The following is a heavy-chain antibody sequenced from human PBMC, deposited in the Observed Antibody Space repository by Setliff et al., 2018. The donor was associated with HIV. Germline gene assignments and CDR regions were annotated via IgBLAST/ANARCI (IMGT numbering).Heavy chain of an antibody. CDR3: TRPQFFYDHNGRDN. Sequence: GGSLRLSCVTSGFTFSDSAMHWVRQASGKGLEWVGRIGDKSHSYATAYAESVKGRFTISRDESRKTAYLQMSSLTSEDTAVYYCTRPQFFYDHNGRDNWGQGTLVTVS. CDR2: IGDKSHSYAT. V-gene: IGHV3-73*01. D-gene: IGHD2-8*01. J-gene: IGHJ4*02. CDR1: GFTFSDSA.